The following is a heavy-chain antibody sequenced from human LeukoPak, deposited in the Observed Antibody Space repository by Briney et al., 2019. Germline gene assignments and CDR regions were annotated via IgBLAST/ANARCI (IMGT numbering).Heavy chain of an antibody. CDR2: IYPGDSDT. CDR1: GYRFSTYW. J-gene: IGHJ3*02. CDR3: ARHASAFDI. V-gene: IGHV5-51*01. Sequence: GESLKISCKGSGYRFSTYWIGWVRQMPGEGQEWMGIIYPGDSDTRYSPSFQGQVTISADKSISTAYLQWSSLRASDTAMYYCARHASAFDIWGQGTMVTVSS.